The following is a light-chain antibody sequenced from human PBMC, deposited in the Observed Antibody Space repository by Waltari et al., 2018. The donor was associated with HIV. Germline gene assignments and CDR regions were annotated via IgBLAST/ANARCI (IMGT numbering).Light chain of an antibody. CDR3: AAWDDSLNGWV. CDR2: SNN. V-gene: IGLV1-44*01. CDR1: SSNLASTT. J-gene: IGLJ3*02. Sequence: QSVLTQPSSASGTPRQRVAIPCSGSSSNLASTTVTWYQQLPGTAPKLLVYSNNQRPSGVPDRISGSKSGTSASLAISGLQSEDEADYYCAAWDDSLNGWVFGGGTKLTVL.